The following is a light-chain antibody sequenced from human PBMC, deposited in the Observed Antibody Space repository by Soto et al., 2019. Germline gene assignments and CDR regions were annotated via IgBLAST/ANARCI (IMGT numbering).Light chain of an antibody. CDR1: SGSIASNY. V-gene: IGLV6-57*04. CDR2: EGN. CDR3: QSYDSSTVV. J-gene: IGLJ2*01. Sequence: NFMLTQPHSVSESPGKTVTISCTRSSGSIASNYVQWYRQRPGSVPTTVIYEGNQRPSGVPDRFSGSTDGSSNSASLTISGLQTEDEADYYCQSYDSSTVVFGGGTQLTVL.